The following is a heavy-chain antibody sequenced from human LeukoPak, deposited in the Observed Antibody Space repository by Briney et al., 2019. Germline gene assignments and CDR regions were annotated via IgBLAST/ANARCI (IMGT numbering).Heavy chain of an antibody. V-gene: IGHV4-61*02. CDR3: ARLTGTDGRGYSYGGPGLDDAFDI. J-gene: IGHJ3*02. CDR2: IYTSGST. CDR1: GGSISSGSYY. D-gene: IGHD5-18*01. Sequence: ASQTLSLTCTVSGGSISSGSYYWSWIRQPAGKGLEWIGRIYTSGSTNYNPSLKSRVTISVDTSKNQFSLKLSSVTAADTAVYYCARLTGTDGRGYSYGGPGLDDAFDIWGQGTMVTVSS.